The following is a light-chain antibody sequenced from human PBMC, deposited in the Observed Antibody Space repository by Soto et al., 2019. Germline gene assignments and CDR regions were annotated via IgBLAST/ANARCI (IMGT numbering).Light chain of an antibody. J-gene: IGKJ1*01. V-gene: IGKV1-5*01. Sequence: DIQITQSPSNLSAIAGDRVTLTCRASQSISSWLAWYQHNTGKAPKLLIYDASNLDSGVPSRFRGSGSWTEFSLTISRLQPDDFATDYCQQYNSYSWTFGQGTKVDIK. CDR3: QQYNSYSWT. CDR1: QSISSW. CDR2: DAS.